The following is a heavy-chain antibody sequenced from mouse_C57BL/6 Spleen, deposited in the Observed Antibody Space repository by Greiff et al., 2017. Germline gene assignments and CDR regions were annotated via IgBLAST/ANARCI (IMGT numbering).Heavy chain of an antibody. Sequence: QVQLQQPGAELVKPGASVKMSCKASGYTFTSYWITWVKQRPGQGLEWIGDIYPGSGSTYYNEKFKSKATLTVDTSSSTAYMQLSSLTSEDSAVYYCARGPRIATGAWFAYWGQGTLVTVSA. CDR3: ARGPRIATGAWFAY. CDR2: IYPGSGST. V-gene: IGHV1-55*01. CDR1: GYTFTSYW. D-gene: IGHD3-2*01. J-gene: IGHJ3*01.